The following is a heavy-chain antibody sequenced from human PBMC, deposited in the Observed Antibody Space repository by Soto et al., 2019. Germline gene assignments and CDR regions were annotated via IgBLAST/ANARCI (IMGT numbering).Heavy chain of an antibody. J-gene: IGHJ5*01. CDR2: ISAYNGNT. CDR1: CYTFTSYG. V-gene: IGHV1-18*01. CDR3: AKLRYFDWSSYNWFEY. Sequence: ASAMVSCKASCYTFTSYGISWVRQAPGQGLEWMGWISAYNGNTNYAEKLQGRVTMTTDTSTTTAYMELRSLRSDDTAVYYCAKLRYFDWSSYNWFEYWGQGTPVTVSS. D-gene: IGHD3-9*01.